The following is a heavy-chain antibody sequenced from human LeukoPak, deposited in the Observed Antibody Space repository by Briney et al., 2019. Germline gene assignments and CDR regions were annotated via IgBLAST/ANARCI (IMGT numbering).Heavy chain of an antibody. V-gene: IGHV4-4*07. J-gene: IGHJ4*02. CDR3: ARDGNSGSTPTAFDY. CDR1: GGSISSYY. CDR2: IYTSGST. Sequence: SETLSLTCTVSGGSISSYYWSWIRQPAGKGLEWIGRIYTSGSTNYNPSLKSRVTMSVDTSKNQFSLKLSSVTAADTAVYYCARDGNSGSTPTAFDYWGQGTLVTVSS. D-gene: IGHD1-26*01.